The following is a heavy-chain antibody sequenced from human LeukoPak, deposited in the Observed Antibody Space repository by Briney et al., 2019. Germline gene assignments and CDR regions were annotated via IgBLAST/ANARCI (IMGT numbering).Heavy chain of an antibody. D-gene: IGHD3-22*01. CDR1: GFTFSSYS. CDR2: ISSSSSTI. J-gene: IGHJ4*02. Sequence: PGGSLRLSCAASGFTFSSYSMNWVRQAPGKVLEWVSYISSSSSTIYYADSVKGRFTISRDNAKNSLYLQMNSLRAEDTAVYYCARDFTSTYYYDSSGPTTWGQGTLVTVSS. CDR3: ARDFTSTYYYDSSGPTT. V-gene: IGHV3-48*01.